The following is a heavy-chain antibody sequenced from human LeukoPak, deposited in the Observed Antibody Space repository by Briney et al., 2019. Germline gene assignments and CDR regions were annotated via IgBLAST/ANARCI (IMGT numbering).Heavy chain of an antibody. CDR1: GVSISSSNW. CDR2: IYHSGST. V-gene: IGHV4-4*02. Sequence: SGTLSLTCAVSGVSISSSNWWNWVRQPPGKGLEWIGEIYHSGSTNYNPSLKSRVTISVDKSKNQFSLKLSSLTAADTAVYYCARLLDSSGYYSWFDPWGQGTLVTVSS. J-gene: IGHJ5*02. D-gene: IGHD3-22*01. CDR3: ARLLDSSGYYSWFDP.